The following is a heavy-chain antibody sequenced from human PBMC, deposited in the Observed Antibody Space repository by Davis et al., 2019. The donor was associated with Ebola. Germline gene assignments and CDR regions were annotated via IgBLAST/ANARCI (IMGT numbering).Heavy chain of an antibody. CDR1: GFTFRTYG. CDR2: ISYDGVQI. CDR3: AKVVFSAGYSASWYVFDF. J-gene: IGHJ4*02. V-gene: IGHV3-30*18. Sequence: GESLKISCAASGFTFRTYGLYWVRQAPGKGLEWVASISYDGVQINYADSVTGRFTISRDNSKNTLYLQMNSLRIADTAVYYCAKVVFSAGYSASWYVFDFWGQGTLVTVSS. D-gene: IGHD6-13*01.